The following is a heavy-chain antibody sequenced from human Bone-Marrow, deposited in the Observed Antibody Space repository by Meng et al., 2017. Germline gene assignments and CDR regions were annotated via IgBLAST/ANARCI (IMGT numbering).Heavy chain of an antibody. CDR2: IRSKAYGGTT. J-gene: IGHJ4*02. D-gene: IGHD2-2*01. V-gene: IGHV3-49*04. Sequence: GGSLRLSCAASGFTFSSYAMSWVRQAPGKGLEWVAFIRSKAYGGTTEYAASVEGSFTISRDDSKSIAYLQMNSLKTEDTAVYYCTRAFKDTKYCFDYWGQGTLVTVSX. CDR3: TRAFKDTKYCFDY. CDR1: GFTFSSYA.